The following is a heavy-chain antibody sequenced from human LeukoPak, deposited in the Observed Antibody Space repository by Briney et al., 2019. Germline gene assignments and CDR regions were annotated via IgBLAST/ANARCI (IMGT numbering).Heavy chain of an antibody. J-gene: IGHJ4*02. CDR2: ISGSGGST. CDR1: GFTFSSYS. V-gene: IGHV3-23*01. D-gene: IGHD3-22*01. Sequence: PGGSLRLSCAASGFTFSSYSMNWVRQAPGKGLEWVSAISGSGGSTYYADSVKGRFTISRDNSKNTLYLQMNSLRAEDTAVYYCAKDSSGYDSSGYWMGSFDYWGQGTLVTVSS. CDR3: AKDSSGYDSSGYWMGSFDY.